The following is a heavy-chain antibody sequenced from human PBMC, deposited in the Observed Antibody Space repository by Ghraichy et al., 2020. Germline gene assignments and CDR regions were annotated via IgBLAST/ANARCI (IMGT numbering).Heavy chain of an antibody. CDR1: GFTFSSYG. CDR3: ARDGRFGELLRGWFDP. Sequence: GGSLRLSCAASGFTFSSYGMHWVRQAPGKGLEWVAVIWYDGSNKYYADSVKGRFTISRDNSKNTLYLQMNSLRAEDTAVYYCARDGRFGELLRGWFDPWGQGTLVTVSS. CDR2: IWYDGSNK. V-gene: IGHV3-33*01. J-gene: IGHJ5*02. D-gene: IGHD3-10*01.